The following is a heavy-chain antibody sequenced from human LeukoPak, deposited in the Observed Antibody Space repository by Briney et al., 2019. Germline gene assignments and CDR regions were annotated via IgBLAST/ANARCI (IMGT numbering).Heavy chain of an antibody. Sequence: GASVKVSCKVSGYTLTELSMHCGRQAPGKGREWMGGFDPEDGETIYAQKFQGRVTMAEDTSTDTAYMELRRLRSEDTPVYYCASPTVSARPRSYYYGMDVWGQGPTVTVSS. J-gene: IGHJ6*02. CDR3: ASPTVSARPRSYYYGMDV. D-gene: IGHD6-6*01. CDR1: GYTLTELS. V-gene: IGHV1-24*01. CDR2: FDPEDGET.